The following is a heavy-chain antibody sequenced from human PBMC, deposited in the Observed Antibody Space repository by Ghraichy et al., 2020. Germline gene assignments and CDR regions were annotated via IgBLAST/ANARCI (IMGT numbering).Heavy chain of an antibody. D-gene: IGHD6-19*01. V-gene: IGHV3-43D*03. CDR2: ISWDGGST. CDR1: GFTFDDYA. J-gene: IGHJ4*02. Sequence: GESLNISCAASGFTFDDYAMHWVRQAPGKGLEWVSLISWDGGSTYYADSVKGRFTISRDNSKNSLYLQMNSLRAEDTALYYCAKDSSAVAGSEFDYWGQGTLVTVSS. CDR3: AKDSSAVAGSEFDY.